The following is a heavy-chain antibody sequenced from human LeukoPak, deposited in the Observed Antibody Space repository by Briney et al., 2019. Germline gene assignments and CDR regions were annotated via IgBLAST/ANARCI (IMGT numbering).Heavy chain of an antibody. CDR2: ISYIGNT. V-gene: IGHV4-59*13. D-gene: IGHD6-19*01. CDR1: GGSISSYH. J-gene: IGHJ5*02. CDR3: ARGRGQQWLEPFDP. Sequence: KASETLSLTYTVSGGSISSYHWSWIRQPPGKGLEWIGYISYIGNTNYNPSLKSRVTISIDTPKNQFSLKLTSVTAADTAVYYCARGRGQQWLEPFDPWGQGTLVTVSS.